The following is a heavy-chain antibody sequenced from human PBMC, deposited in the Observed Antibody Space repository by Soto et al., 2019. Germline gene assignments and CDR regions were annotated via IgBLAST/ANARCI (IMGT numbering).Heavy chain of an antibody. Sequence: QVQLVQSGDEVKKPGASVKVSCKASGYIFVNYGIAWVRQAPGQGLEWMGWISPYTGNTHSATKIQGRLTMTTDTSTSTAYMDLGSLTADDTAVYYCVMVDNYVTPTPQDGWGQGTTCTVSS. D-gene: IGHD3-16*01. V-gene: IGHV1-18*01. CDR1: GYIFVNYG. CDR2: ISPYTGNT. CDR3: VMVDNYVTPTPQDG. J-gene: IGHJ6*02.